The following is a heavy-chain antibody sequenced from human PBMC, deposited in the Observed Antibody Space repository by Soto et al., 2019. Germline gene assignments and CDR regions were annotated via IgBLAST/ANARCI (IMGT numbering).Heavy chain of an antibody. CDR3: ARHEYSSYFDY. CDR2: IYYSGST. Sequence: SETLSLTCTVSGGSISSYYWSWIRQPPGKGLEWIGYIYYSGSTNYNPSLKSRVTISVDTSKNQFSLKLSSVTAADTAVYYCARHEYSSYFDYWGKGTLVTVSS. CDR1: GGSISSYY. V-gene: IGHV4-59*08. D-gene: IGHD3-22*01. J-gene: IGHJ4*02.